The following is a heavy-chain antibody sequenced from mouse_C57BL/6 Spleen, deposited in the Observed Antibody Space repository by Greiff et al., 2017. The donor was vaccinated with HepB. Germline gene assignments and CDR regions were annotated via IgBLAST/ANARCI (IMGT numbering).Heavy chain of an antibody. CDR3: ARRGYYGSSFDY. CDR1: GYSFTGYY. V-gene: IGHV1-42*01. CDR2: INPSTGGT. D-gene: IGHD1-1*01. J-gene: IGHJ2*01. Sequence: EVQRVESGPELVKPGASVKISCKASGYSFTGYYMNWVKQSPEKSLEWIGEINPSTGGTTYNQKFKAKATLTVDKSSSTAYMQLTSLTSEDSAVYYCARRGYYGSSFDYWGQGTTLTVSS.